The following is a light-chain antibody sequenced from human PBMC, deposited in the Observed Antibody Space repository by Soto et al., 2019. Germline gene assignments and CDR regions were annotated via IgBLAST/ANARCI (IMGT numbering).Light chain of an antibody. Sequence: VLTQPASLSGSSWQAVTLSCTGTRREIWSYNLVSWYQQHPGKSPKLMIYEGSKRPSGVSNRFSGSKSGNTASLTISGLQAEDEADYYCCSYAGSSTFSYVFGTGTKVTVL. V-gene: IGLV2-23*03. CDR3: CSYAGSSTFSYV. CDR2: EGS. CDR1: RREIWSYNL. J-gene: IGLJ1*01.